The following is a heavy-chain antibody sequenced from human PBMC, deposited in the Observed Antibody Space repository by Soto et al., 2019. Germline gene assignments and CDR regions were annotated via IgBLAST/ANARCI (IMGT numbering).Heavy chain of an antibody. CDR3: ARQGMVRGVSGYY. CDR1: GGTFSSYT. CDR2: IIPILGIA. V-gene: IGHV1-69*02. Sequence: QVQLVQSGAEVKKPGSSVKVSCKASGGTFSSYTISWVRQAPGQGLEWMGRIIPILGIANYAQKFQGRVTITADKSTSTAYRELSSLRSEDTAVYYCARQGMVRGVSGYYWGQGTLVTVSS. J-gene: IGHJ4*02. D-gene: IGHD3-10*01.